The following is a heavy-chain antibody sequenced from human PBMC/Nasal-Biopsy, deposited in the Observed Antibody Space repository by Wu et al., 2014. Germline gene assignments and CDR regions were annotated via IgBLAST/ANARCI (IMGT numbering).Heavy chain of an antibody. J-gene: IGHJ6*03. Sequence: LRLSCAASGFPFSSYAMSWVRQTPDKGLEWVSAISGSGGGTYYADSVEGRFTISRDNSKNTLYLQMNSLRVEDTAVYYCAKGERDRQNPWPPNYYMDVWGKGTTVTVSS. CDR2: ISGSGGGT. CDR1: GFPFSSYA. D-gene: IGHD1-14*01. V-gene: IGHV3-23*01. CDR3: AKGERDRQNPWPPNYYMDV.